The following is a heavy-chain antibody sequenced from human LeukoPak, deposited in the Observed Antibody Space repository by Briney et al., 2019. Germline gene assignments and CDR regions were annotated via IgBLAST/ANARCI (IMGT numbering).Heavy chain of an antibody. V-gene: IGHV1-18*01. Sequence: ASVKVSCKTSGYTFTSYGISWVRQAPGQGLEWMGWISAYNGDTNYAQKLQGRVTTTTDTSTNTAYMELTSLRSDDTAVYYCARVGRVAARAVDYWGQGTLVTVSS. CDR2: ISAYNGDT. D-gene: IGHD6-6*01. CDR1: GYTFTSYG. J-gene: IGHJ4*02. CDR3: ARVGRVAARAVDY.